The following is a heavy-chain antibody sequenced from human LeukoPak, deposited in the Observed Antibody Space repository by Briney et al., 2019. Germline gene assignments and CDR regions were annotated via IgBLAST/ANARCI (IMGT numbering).Heavy chain of an antibody. CDR3: ASWAGGNAPVASFDY. D-gene: IGHD1-14*01. CDR2: INLNSGDT. Sequence: ASVKFSCKPFGNTSTGYYIHGRRQPPGQGLGGGGWINLNSGDTNYAQKFQGRVTITRDTSISTAYMELRRLRSDDTAVYYCASWAGGNAPVASFDYWGQGTLVTVSS. V-gene: IGHV1-2*02. J-gene: IGHJ4*02. CDR1: GNTSTGYY.